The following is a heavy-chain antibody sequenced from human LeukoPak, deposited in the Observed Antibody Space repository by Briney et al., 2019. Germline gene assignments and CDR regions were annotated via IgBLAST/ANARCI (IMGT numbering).Heavy chain of an antibody. J-gene: IGHJ6*02. CDR2: IYSGGST. Sequence: QPGGSLRLSCAASGFTVSSNYMSWVRQAPGKGLEWVSVIYSGGSTYYADSVKGRFTISRDNSKNTLYLQMNGLRAEDTAVYYCARDPWGYSPPYYYYYYGMDVWGQGTTVTVSS. D-gene: IGHD6-13*01. CDR3: ARDPWGYSPPYYYYYYGMDV. V-gene: IGHV3-66*01. CDR1: GFTVSSNY.